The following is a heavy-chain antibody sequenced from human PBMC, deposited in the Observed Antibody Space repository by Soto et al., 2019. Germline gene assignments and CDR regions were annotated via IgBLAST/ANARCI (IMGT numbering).Heavy chain of an antibody. Sequence: SETLSLTCTLSGGSVRAPDWWNWVRQSPDKGLEWIAEVHISGHSNYNPSLRSRVSVSIDSSKNQFYLNLNSVTAADTAIYYCARVRKGCSANNCYLDPCGQGTKVTVYS. CDR3: ARVRKGCSANNCYLDP. CDR1: GGSVRAPDW. D-gene: IGHD1-1*01. V-gene: IGHV4-4*02. CDR2: VHISGHS. J-gene: IGHJ4*03.